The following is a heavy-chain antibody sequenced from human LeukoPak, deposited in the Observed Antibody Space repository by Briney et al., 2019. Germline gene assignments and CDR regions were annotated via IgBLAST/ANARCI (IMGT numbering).Heavy chain of an antibody. Sequence: SETLSLTCTVSGGSISSYYWGWIRQPPGKGLEWVGSIYYSGSTYYNPSLKSRVTISVDTSKNQFSLKLSSVTAADTAVYYCARHMVVVVPAAQGLNWFDPWGQGTLVTVSS. CDR2: IYYSGST. CDR3: ARHMVVVVPAAQGLNWFDP. V-gene: IGHV4-39*01. D-gene: IGHD2-2*01. J-gene: IGHJ5*02. CDR1: GGSISSYY.